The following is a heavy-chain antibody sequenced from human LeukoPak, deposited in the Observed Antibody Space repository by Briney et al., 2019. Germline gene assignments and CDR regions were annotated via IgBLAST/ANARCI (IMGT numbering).Heavy chain of an antibody. CDR2: IYSGGST. Sequence: GGSLRLSCAASGFTVSSNYMSWVRQAPGKGLEWVSVIYSGGSTYYADSVKGRFTISRDNSKNTLYLQMNSLRAEDTAVYYCASDNCSGGSCYLYYGMDVWGQGTTVTVSS. D-gene: IGHD2-15*01. V-gene: IGHV3-66*01. CDR1: GFTVSSNY. CDR3: ASDNCSGGSCYLYYGMDV. J-gene: IGHJ6*02.